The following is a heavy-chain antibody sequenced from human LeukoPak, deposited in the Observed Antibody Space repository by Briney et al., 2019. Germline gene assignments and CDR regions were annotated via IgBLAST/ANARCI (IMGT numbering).Heavy chain of an antibody. CDR3: AKDFRNYDILTGYYVRYYYYYMDV. CDR2: IYHSGST. J-gene: IGHJ6*03. D-gene: IGHD3-9*01. Sequence: SGTLSLTCAVSGGSISSSNRWSWVRQPPGKGLEWIGEIYHSGSTYYNPSLKSRVTISVDTSKNQFSLKLSSVTAADTAVYYCAKDFRNYDILTGYYVRYYYYYMDVWGKGTTVTISS. V-gene: IGHV4-4*02. CDR1: GGSISSSNR.